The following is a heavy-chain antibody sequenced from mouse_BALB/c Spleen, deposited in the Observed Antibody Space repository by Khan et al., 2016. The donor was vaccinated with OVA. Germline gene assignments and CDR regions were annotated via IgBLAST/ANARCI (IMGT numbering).Heavy chain of an antibody. CDR3: ARPTYKYAFAY. J-gene: IGHJ3*01. D-gene: IGHD1-3*01. CDR2: MIYSGYT. Sequence: EVQLQESGPSLVQPSQTLSLTCSVTGDSITSGFWSWVRKFPGNKLEYMGYMIYSGYTYYNPSLKGRFSITRHTSKNQYYLQLNSVTTEDTATYYCARPTYKYAFAYWGQGALVTVSA. CDR1: GDSITSGF. V-gene: IGHV3-8*02.